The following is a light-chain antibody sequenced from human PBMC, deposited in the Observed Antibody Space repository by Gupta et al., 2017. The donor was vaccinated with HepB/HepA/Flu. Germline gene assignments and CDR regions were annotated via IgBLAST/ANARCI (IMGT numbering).Light chain of an antibody. CDR1: SSNIGSNT. CDR3: TAWDDSLKGRV. V-gene: IGLV1-44*01. Sequence: QSVLTQPPSASGTPGQKVTIPCSGGSSNIGSNTVQWYQQFPGMAPKLLIYSNNQRPSGVPDRFSGSKSGTSASLAISGLQSEDEADYYCTAWDDSLKGRVFGGGTKLTVL. CDR2: SNN. J-gene: IGLJ3*02.